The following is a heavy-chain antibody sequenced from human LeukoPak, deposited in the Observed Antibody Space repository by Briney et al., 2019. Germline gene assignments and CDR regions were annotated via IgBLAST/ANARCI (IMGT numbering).Heavy chain of an antibody. Sequence: GGSLRLSCAASGFTFSTHSMYWVRQAPGKGLEWVSSISASSNFIHYAESVRGRFTISRDNAKNSLYLQMNSLGAQDTAVYYCVRDGGLHTNFDYWGQGTLVTVSS. CDR2: ISASSNFI. D-gene: IGHD2-15*01. CDR3: VRDGGLHTNFDY. CDR1: GFTFSTHS. J-gene: IGHJ4*02. V-gene: IGHV3-21*01.